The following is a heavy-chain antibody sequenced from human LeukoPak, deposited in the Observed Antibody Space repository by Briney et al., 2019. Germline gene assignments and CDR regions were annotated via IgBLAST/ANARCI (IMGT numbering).Heavy chain of an antibody. CDR2: IHYTGIT. V-gene: IGHV4-59*13. Sequence: SETLSLTCTVSGDSISGYYWGWIRQSSGKGLEWIGYIHYTGITNYNPSLKSRVTISVDTSKNQFSLKLSSVTAADTAVYYCARDPRGQRYSDYWGQGTLVTVSS. CDR1: GDSISGYY. CDR3: ARDPRGQRYSDY. J-gene: IGHJ4*02. D-gene: IGHD6-25*01.